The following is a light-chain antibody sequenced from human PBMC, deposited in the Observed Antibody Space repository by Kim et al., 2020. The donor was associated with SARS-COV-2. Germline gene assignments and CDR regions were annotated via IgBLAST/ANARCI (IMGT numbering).Light chain of an antibody. CDR1: QSVSSY. J-gene: IGKJ1*01. CDR2: DAS. V-gene: IGKV3-11*01. Sequence: LAPGETGTLSCRARQSVSSYLAWYQQEPGQAPRLLIYDASNRATGIPARFSGIGSGTDFTLTISSLEPEDFAVYYCQQRSNWLWTFGQGTKVDIK. CDR3: QQRSNWLWT.